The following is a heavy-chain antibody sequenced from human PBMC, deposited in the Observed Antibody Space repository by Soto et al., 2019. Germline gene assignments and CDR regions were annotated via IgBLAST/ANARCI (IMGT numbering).Heavy chain of an antibody. CDR3: ARDEVRMVTAMDYYYYGMDV. V-gene: IGHV3-48*03. CDR1: GFTFSSYE. D-gene: IGHD2-21*02. CDR2: ISSSGSTI. J-gene: IGHJ6*02. Sequence: EVQLVESGGGLVQPGGSLRLSCAASGFTFSSYEMNWVRQAPGKGREWVSYISSSGSTIYYADSVKGRFTISRDNAKNSLYLEMNSLRAEDTAVYYCARDEVRMVTAMDYYYYGMDVWGQGTTVTVSS.